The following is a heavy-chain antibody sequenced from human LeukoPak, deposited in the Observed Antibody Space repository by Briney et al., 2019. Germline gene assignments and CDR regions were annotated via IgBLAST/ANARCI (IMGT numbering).Heavy chain of an antibody. CDR3: AGPPFI. V-gene: IGHV5-51*01. CDR1: GYTFASYW. J-gene: IGHJ3*02. Sequence: PGESLKISCKGSGYTFASYWIGWVRQMPGKGLDWIGIFYAGDSDTRYSTSFQSQVTISADKTINTAYLQWSSLKASDTAMYYCAGPPFIWGQGTMVTVSS. CDR2: FYAGDSDT.